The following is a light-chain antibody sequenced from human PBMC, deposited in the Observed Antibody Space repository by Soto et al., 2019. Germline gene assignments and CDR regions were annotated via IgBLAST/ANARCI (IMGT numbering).Light chain of an antibody. J-gene: IGKJ1*01. CDR2: DAS. CDR3: QQYGTSRWT. V-gene: IGKV3D-20*01. Sequence: EIVLTQSPGTLSLSPGERATLSCGASQNVSNSYLAWYQQKPGLAPRLLIYDASSRAIGIPDRFSGSGSGADFTLTISRLEPEDFAVYYCQQYGTSRWTFGRGTKVEIK. CDR1: QNVSNSY.